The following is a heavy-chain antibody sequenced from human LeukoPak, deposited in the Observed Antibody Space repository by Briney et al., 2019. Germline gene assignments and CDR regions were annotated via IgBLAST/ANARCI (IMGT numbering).Heavy chain of an antibody. CDR3: AKEVASRDGGDPADY. Sequence: GGSLRLSCAASGFTFTNYAMSWVRQTPGKGLQWVSVISGSGGKTYYADSVKGQFTISRDNSRNTLYLQMSSLRAEDTAVYYCAKEVASRDGGDPADYWGQGTLVTVSS. J-gene: IGHJ4*02. D-gene: IGHD2-15*01. CDR1: GFTFTNYA. V-gene: IGHV3-23*01. CDR2: ISGSGGKT.